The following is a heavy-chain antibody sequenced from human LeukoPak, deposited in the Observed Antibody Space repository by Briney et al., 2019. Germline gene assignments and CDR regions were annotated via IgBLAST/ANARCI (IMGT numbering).Heavy chain of an antibody. Sequence: GRSLRLSCAASGFTFSTYGIHWVRQAPGKGLEWVAVIWYDGSNKYYADSVKGRFTISRDNSKNTLYLQMNSLRAEDTAVYYCARDDDDAFDIWGQGTMVTVSS. J-gene: IGHJ3*02. CDR2: IWYDGSNK. V-gene: IGHV3-33*01. CDR1: GFTFSTYG. CDR3: ARDDDDAFDI.